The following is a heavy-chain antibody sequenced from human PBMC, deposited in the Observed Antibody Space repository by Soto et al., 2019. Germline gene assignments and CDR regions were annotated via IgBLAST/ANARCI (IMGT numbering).Heavy chain of an antibody. CDR1: GFTFSSYG. Sequence: QVQLVESGGGVVQPGRSLRLSCAASGFTFSSYGMHWVRQAPGKGLEWVAVIWYDGSNKYYADSVKGRFTISRDNTKNTLNLQMNSLRAEDTAVYYCARDKAGLLWFGDIDYWGQGTLVTVSS. J-gene: IGHJ4*02. D-gene: IGHD3-10*01. V-gene: IGHV3-33*01. CDR3: ARDKAGLLWFGDIDY. CDR2: IWYDGSNK.